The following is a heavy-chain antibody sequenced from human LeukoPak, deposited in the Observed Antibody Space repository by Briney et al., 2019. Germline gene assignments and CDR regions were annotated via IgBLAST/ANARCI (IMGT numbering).Heavy chain of an antibody. D-gene: IGHD2-8*01. Sequence: PGGSLTLSCAASGFTFNSYWMHWVRQAPSKGLGWVSLINSVGSGTSDADFVKGRFTIARDNSKNTLYLQMNSLRAEDTAMYYCARDRLTNDAFDIWGQGTMVTVSS. CDR1: GFTFNSYW. CDR2: INSVGSGT. V-gene: IGHV3-74*01. CDR3: ARDRLTNDAFDI. J-gene: IGHJ3*02.